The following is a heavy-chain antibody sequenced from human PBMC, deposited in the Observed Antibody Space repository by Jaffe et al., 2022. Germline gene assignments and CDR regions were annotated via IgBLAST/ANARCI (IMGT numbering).Heavy chain of an antibody. V-gene: IGHV2-70*01. CDR1: GFSLSTSGMC. Sequence: QVTLRESGPALVKPTQTLTLTCTFSGFSLSTSGMCVSWIRQPPGKALEWLALIDWDDDKYYSTSLKTRLTISKDTSKNQVVLTMTNMDPVDTATYYCARVHYGPERGDLDYYYYYMDVWGKGTTVTVSS. J-gene: IGHJ6*03. CDR3: ARVHYGPERGDLDYYYYYMDV. D-gene: IGHD4-17*01. CDR2: IDWDDDK.